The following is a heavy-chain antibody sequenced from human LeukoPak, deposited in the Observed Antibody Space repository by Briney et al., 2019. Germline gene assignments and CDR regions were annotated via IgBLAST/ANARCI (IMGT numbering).Heavy chain of an antibody. V-gene: IGHV3-9*01. CDR1: GFTLNGYW. J-gene: IGHJ4*02. CDR3: AKDGRNNFDY. D-gene: IGHD1-14*01. Sequence: GGSLRLSCAAPGFTLNGYWMHWVRQAPGKGLVWVSGISWTSGSIGYADSVRGRFTISRDNAKNSLYLQMNSLRPEDTALYYCAKDGRNNFDYWGQGTLVTVSS. CDR2: ISWTSGSI.